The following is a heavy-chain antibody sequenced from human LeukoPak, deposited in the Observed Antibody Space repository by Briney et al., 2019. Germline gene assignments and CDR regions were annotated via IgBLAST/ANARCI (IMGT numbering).Heavy chain of an antibody. Sequence: PSETLSLTCTVPGGSISSSSYYWGWIRQPPGKGLEWIGSIYYSGSTYYNPSLKSRVTISVDTSKNQFSLKLSSVTAADTAVYYCARHPYSYGYWGVEDYYYGMDVWGQGTTVTVSS. J-gene: IGHJ6*02. V-gene: IGHV4-39*01. CDR3: ARHPYSYGYWGVEDYYYGMDV. CDR2: IYYSGST. D-gene: IGHD5-18*01. CDR1: GGSISSSSYY.